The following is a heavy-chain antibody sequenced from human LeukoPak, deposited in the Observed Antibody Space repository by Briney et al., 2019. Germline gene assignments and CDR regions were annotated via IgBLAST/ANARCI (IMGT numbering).Heavy chain of an antibody. CDR1: GFTFSDYY. Sequence: GGSLRLSCAASGFTFSDYYMSWIRQAPGKGLEWVSYISSSGSTIYYAEALTGRFTVSRDNSKNTLYLQMNSLRAEDTALYYCAKGGLRGGTYNDDFWGQGTLVTVSS. D-gene: IGHD3-16*01. CDR3: AKGGLRGGTYNDDF. CDR2: ISSSGSTI. J-gene: IGHJ4*02. V-gene: IGHV3-11*01.